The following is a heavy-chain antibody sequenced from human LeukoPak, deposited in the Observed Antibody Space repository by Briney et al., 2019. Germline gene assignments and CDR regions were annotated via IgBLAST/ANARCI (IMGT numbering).Heavy chain of an antibody. CDR1: GYTFKNYD. V-gene: IGHV1-8*02. D-gene: IGHD2-2*01. Sequence: ASVKVSCKASGYTFKNYDINWVRQATGQGLEWMGWMNPNSGNTGFAQKFQGRVTMTRDTSTSTVYMELSSLRSEDTAVYYCARWGSTSCLDYWGQGTLVTVSS. J-gene: IGHJ4*02. CDR2: MNPNSGNT. CDR3: ARWGSTSCLDY.